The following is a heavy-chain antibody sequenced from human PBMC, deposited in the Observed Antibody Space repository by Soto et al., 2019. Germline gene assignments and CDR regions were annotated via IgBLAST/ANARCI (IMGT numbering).Heavy chain of an antibody. D-gene: IGHD3-22*01. CDR3: ARTYHYDSLGKTYGYDGMDV. V-gene: IGHV1-69*12. J-gene: IGHJ6*01. CDR1: GGTFDNYA. Sequence: QVQLVQSGAEVKQPGSSVNVSCKASGGTFDNYAITWVRQAPGQGLEWMAGIIPMLDSANYAEKFQDRVTITADESTSTVYMEVSSLRSEDTAVYYCARTYHYDSLGKTYGYDGMDVW. CDR2: IIPMLDSA.